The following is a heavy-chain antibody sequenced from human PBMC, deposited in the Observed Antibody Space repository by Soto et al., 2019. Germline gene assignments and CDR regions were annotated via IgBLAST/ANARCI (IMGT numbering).Heavy chain of an antibody. CDR1: GYSFTSYW. V-gene: IGHV5-51*01. D-gene: IGHD2-15*01. CDR2: IYPGDSDT. CDR3: ARRPLVGYCSGGSCYGEAYYFDY. J-gene: IGHJ4*02. Sequence: GESLKISCKGSGYSFTSYWIGWVRQMPGKGLEWMGIIYPGDSDTRYSPSFQGQVTISADKSISTAYLQWGSLKASDTAMYYCARRPLVGYCSGGSCYGEAYYFDYWGQGTLVTVSS.